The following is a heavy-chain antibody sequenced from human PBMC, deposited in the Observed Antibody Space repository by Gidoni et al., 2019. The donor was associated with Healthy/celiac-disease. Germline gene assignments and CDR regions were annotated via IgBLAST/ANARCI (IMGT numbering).Heavy chain of an antibody. CDR1: GFPFSIYW. J-gene: IGHJ6*02. Sequence: ELRLVASGGGLVQPGGSLRLSCAASGFPFSIYWMHWVRQALGKGLVGVSRINSDGSSTSYADCVKGRFPISRENDKNKLYLQMNSLRAEDTAVYYCAREVRSSWTLYDYYGMDVWGQGTTVTVSS. D-gene: IGHD6-13*01. CDR3: AREVRSSWTLYDYYGMDV. V-gene: IGHV3-74*01. CDR2: INSDGSST.